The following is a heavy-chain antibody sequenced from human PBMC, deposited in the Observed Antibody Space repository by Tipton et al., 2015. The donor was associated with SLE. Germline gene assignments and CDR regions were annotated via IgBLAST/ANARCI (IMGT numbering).Heavy chain of an antibody. V-gene: IGHV3-23*01. D-gene: IGHD2-15*01. CDR3: AKTGYCSGGSCYRGHYYYYYYMDV. J-gene: IGHJ6*03. CDR2: ISGSGGST. CDR1: GFTFSSYA. Sequence: SLRLSCAASGFTFSSYAMSWVRQAPGKGLEWVSAISGSGGSTYYADSVKGRFTISRDNSKNTLYLQMNSLRAEDTAVYYCAKTGYCSGGSCYRGHYYYYYYMDVWGNGTTATVSS.